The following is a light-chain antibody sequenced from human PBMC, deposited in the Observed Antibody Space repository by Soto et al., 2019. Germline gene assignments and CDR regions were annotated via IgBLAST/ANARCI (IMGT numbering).Light chain of an antibody. Sequence: QSVLTQPASVSGSPGQSITISCTGTSRDIGDYNYVSWYQQHPGKAPKLMIYDVTHRPSGDSIRFSGSKSGNTASLTISGLQAEDEADYYCSSSTSSSTLVLFGGGTKLTVL. CDR1: SRDIGDYNY. CDR3: SSSTSSSTLVL. CDR2: DVT. V-gene: IGLV2-14*03. J-gene: IGLJ2*01.